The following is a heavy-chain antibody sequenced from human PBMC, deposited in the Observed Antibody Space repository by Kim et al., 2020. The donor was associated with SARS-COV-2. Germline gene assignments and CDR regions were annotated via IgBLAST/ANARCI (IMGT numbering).Heavy chain of an antibody. CDR3: ASLGSYSDFDY. V-gene: IGHV1-3*01. Sequence: KHSQQFQGRVTITRQTSASTAHMELGSLGSEDTAVYYCASLGSYSDFDYWGQGTLVTVSS. J-gene: IGHJ4*02. D-gene: IGHD1-26*01.